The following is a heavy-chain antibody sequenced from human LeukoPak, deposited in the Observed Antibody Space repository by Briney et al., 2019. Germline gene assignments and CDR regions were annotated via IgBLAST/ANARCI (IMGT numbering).Heavy chain of an antibody. CDR1: GFTFSRYE. CDR3: ARERGGSSANAFDL. Sequence: GGSLRLSCAASGFTFSRYEMHWVRQSAGKGLEWVSAVGVVGDTFYTGSVKGRFTISRENAENSFFLQMNSLRAGDTAVYYCARERGGSSANAFDLWGQGTMVTVSS. D-gene: IGHD1-26*01. J-gene: IGHJ3*01. CDR2: VGVVGDT. V-gene: IGHV3-13*01.